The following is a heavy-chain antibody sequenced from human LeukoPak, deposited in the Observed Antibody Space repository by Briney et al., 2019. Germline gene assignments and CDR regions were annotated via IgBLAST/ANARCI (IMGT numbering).Heavy chain of an antibody. CDR3: ARGTAAASGSLDY. Sequence: PSETLSLTCTVSGDSLRSYYWSWIRQPPGKGLDCIGFIDYSASAYYNPSLGSRVTISLDTSKNQFSLKLSSVTAADTAVYYCARGTAAASGSLDYWAQGTLVSVSS. D-gene: IGHD3-10*01. J-gene: IGHJ4*02. V-gene: IGHV4-59*08. CDR1: GDSLRSYY. CDR2: IDYSASA.